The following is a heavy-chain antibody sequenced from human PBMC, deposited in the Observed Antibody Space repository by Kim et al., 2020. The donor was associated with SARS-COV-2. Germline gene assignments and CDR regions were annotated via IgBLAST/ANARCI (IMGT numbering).Heavy chain of an antibody. CDR1: GGSISSGGYY. J-gene: IGHJ6*02. D-gene: IGHD2-21*02. V-gene: IGHV4-31*02. CDR2: IYYSGST. Sequence: SETLSLTRTVSGGSISSGGYYWSWIRQHPGKGLEWIGYIYYSGSTYYNPSLKSRVTISVDTSKNQFSLKLSSVTAADTAVYYCARDLVLTAIGTRTYYYYGMDVWGQGTTVTVSS. CDR3: ARDLVLTAIGTRTYYYYGMDV.